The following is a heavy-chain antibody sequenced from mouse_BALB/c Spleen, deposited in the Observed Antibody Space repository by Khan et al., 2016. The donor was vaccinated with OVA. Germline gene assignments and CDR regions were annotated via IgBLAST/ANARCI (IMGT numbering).Heavy chain of an antibody. CDR3: ASMAGK. Sequence: VQLKQSGAELVTPSPTVTFSCTASGLTFTDNYMHWLQQCPEQGLEWIGGIDPPNGNTKYDSNFHGKTTITADTSSHTAFLQLSILTSEDTAVYYCASMAGKWGQGTTLTVSS. V-gene: IGHV14-3*02. CDR1: GLTFTDNY. J-gene: IGHJ2*01. CDR2: IDPPNGNT.